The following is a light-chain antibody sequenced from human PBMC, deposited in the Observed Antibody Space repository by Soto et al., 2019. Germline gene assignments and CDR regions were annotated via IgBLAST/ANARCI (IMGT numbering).Light chain of an antibody. V-gene: IGKV1-8*01. J-gene: IGKJ2*01. Sequence: AIRMTQSPSSFSASTGDRVTITCRASQGISSYLAWYQQKPGKAPKLLIYAASTLQSGVPSRFSGSGSGTDFTLTISCLQSEDFPTYYCQQYYSYPPYTFGQGTKLEIK. CDR2: AAS. CDR1: QGISSY. CDR3: QQYYSYPPYT.